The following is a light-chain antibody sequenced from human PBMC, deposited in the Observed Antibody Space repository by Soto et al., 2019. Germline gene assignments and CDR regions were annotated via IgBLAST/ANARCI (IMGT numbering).Light chain of an antibody. Sequence: QSALTQPASVSGSPGQSITISCTGTSSDVGHYNYVSWYQHHPGKAPKLMIYEVSNRPSGVSNRFSGSKSGNTASLIISGLQAEDEADYYCSSYTTSSTLWVFGGGTKVTVL. V-gene: IGLV2-14*01. CDR2: EVS. J-gene: IGLJ3*02. CDR1: SSDVGHYNY. CDR3: SSYTTSSTLWV.